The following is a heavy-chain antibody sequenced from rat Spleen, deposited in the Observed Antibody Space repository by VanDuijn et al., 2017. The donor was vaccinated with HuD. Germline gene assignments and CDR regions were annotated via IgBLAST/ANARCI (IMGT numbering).Heavy chain of an antibody. V-gene: IGHV5-19*01. CDR2: ISPSGGRT. D-gene: IGHD4-3*01. J-gene: IGHJ4*01. Sequence: EVQLVESGGGLAQPGRSLKVSCAASGFTFSAAGMHWIRQAPTKGLEWVASISPSGGRTTHRDSVKCRFTIARDNAKSTLYLQMDSLRSEDTATYYCASYNSGFMDAWGQGASVTVSS. CDR1: GFTFSAAG. CDR3: ASYNSGFMDA.